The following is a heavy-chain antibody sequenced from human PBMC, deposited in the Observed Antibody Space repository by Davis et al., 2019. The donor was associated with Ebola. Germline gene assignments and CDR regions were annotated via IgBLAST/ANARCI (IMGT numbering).Heavy chain of an antibody. CDR2: ISWDSGSI. D-gene: IGHD4-17*01. CDR1: GFTFNDYS. J-gene: IGHJ4*02. V-gene: IGHV3-9*01. Sequence: SLKISCDASGFTFNDYSMHWVRQAPGKGLEWVSGISWDSGSIGYADSVKGRFTISRDNAKNSLYLQMNSLRVEDTALYYCTKTTKTVTPFQYWGQGTLVTVSS. CDR3: TKTTKTVTPFQY.